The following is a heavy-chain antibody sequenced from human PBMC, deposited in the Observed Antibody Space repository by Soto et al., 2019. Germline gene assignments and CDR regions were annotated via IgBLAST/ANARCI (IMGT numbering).Heavy chain of an antibody. CDR3: ARMYSSGSGWFHP. CDR2: FYSSGSI. Sequence: SSETLSLTGFVSGYSIASGGSCLRWIRHHPGKGLEWIGSFYSSGSIIYNPSLRSRVSISGDTSSNQFSMSLTSVTAADTARYYCARMYSSGSGWFHPWGQGTLVKSPQ. D-gene: IGHD6-19*01. V-gene: IGHV4-39*07. J-gene: IGHJ5*02. CDR1: GYSIASGGSC.